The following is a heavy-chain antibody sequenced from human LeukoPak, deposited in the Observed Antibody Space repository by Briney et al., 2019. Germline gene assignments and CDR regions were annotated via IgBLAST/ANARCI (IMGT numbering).Heavy chain of an antibody. CDR2: ISAYNGNT. CDR3: ACSTHYYDSRDFDY. CDR1: GYTFTSYG. Sequence: ASVKVSCQASGYTFTSYGISWVRQAPGQGLEWMGWISAYNGNTNYAQKLQGRVTMTTDTSTSTAYMELRSLRSDDTAVYYCACSTHYYDSRDFDYWGQGTLVTVSS. D-gene: IGHD3-22*01. V-gene: IGHV1-18*01. J-gene: IGHJ4*02.